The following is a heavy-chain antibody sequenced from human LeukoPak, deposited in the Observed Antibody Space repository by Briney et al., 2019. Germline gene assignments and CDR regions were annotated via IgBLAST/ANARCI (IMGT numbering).Heavy chain of an antibody. Sequence: SQTLSLTCTVSGASISSGDYYWSWIRQPPGKGLEWIGYIYYSGSTSYNPSLKSRLTISVDTSKNQFSLKLSSVTAADTAVYYCARTESDYFYFDYWGQGTLVTVSS. CDR1: GASISSGDYY. CDR3: ARTESDYFYFDY. V-gene: IGHV4-30-4*01. CDR2: IYYSGST. D-gene: IGHD2/OR15-2a*01. J-gene: IGHJ4*02.